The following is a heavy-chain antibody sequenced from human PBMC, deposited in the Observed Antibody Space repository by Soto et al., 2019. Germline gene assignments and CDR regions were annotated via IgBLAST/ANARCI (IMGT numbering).Heavy chain of an antibody. Sequence: PSETLSLTCAVSGASFFSGGYLLICVRQPPWKGLDWIGQIYHTGNTQYNPSLRSRVTISVDTSKNQLSLTVTSVTAADSAVYYCARHSWPRGLVRYYGMDVWGPGTTVTVSS. CDR3: ARHSWPRGLVRYYGMDV. V-gene: IGHV4-30-2*03. CDR1: GASFFSGGYL. J-gene: IGHJ6*02. CDR2: IYHTGNT. D-gene: IGHD3-10*01.